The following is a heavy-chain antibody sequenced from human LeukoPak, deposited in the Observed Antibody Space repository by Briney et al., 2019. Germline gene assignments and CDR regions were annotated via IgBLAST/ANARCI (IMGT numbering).Heavy chain of an antibody. D-gene: IGHD5-24*01. CDR2: IYTGGTT. CDR1: GFTVSSSNY. Sequence: GGSLRLSCAASGFTVSSSNYMNWVRQAPGKGLEWVSGIYTGGTTYYTDSVKGRFTISRDNPNNTLYLQMHSLRAEDTAVYYCARGRPDYWGQGTLVTVSS. V-gene: IGHV3-66*01. J-gene: IGHJ4*02. CDR3: ARGRPDY.